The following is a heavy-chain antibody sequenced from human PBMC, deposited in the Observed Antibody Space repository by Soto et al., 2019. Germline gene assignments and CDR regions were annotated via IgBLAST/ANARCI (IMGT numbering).Heavy chain of an antibody. V-gene: IGHV3-21*01. CDR2: ISASSTYI. D-gene: IGHD1-1*01. CDR1: GFTFSWYS. CDR3: TRGPRSTSTGTGAF. J-gene: IGHJ4*02. Sequence: PGGSLRLSCAASGFTFSWYSMNWVRQAPGKGLEWVSSISASSTYIYYADSVKGRFAISRDNAKNSLYLQMNSLRAEDTAVYYCTRGPRSTSTGTGAFWGQGTLVTVSS.